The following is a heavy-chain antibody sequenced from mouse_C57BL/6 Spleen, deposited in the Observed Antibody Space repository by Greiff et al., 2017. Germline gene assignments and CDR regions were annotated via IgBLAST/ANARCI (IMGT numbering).Heavy chain of an antibody. CDR1: GFTFTDYY. CDR3: ARFHFYAMDY. Sequence: EVKLQESGGGLVQPGGSLSLSCAASGFTFTDYYMSWVRQPPGKALEWLGFIRNKANGYTTEYSASVKGRFTISRDNSQSILYLQMNALRAEDSATYYCARFHFYAMDYWGQGTSVTVSS. J-gene: IGHJ4*01. V-gene: IGHV7-3*01. CDR2: IRNKANGYTT.